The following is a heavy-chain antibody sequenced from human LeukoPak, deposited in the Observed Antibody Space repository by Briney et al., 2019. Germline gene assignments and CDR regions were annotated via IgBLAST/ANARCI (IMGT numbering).Heavy chain of an antibody. CDR2: IYHSGST. CDR1: GYSISSGYY. J-gene: IGHJ4*02. V-gene: IGHV4-38-2*02. D-gene: IGHD1-1*01. CDR3: AEVERRNY. Sequence: SETLSLTCTVSGYSISSGYYWGWIRQPPGKGLEWIGSIYHSGSTYYNPSPKSRVTISVDTSKNQFSLKLRSVTAADTAVYYCAEVERRNYWGQGALVTVSS.